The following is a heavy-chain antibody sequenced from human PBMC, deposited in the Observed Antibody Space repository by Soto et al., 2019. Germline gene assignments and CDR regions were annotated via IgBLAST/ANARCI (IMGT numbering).Heavy chain of an antibody. J-gene: IGHJ4*02. V-gene: IGHV1-2*02. CDR1: GYTFSGYY. CDR2: ISSNSGGT. D-gene: IGHD2-8*01. Sequence: QVQLVQSGAEVKEPGASVKVSCKASGYTFSGYYIHWVRQAPGQGLEWMGWISSNSGGTYYSQKFQGRVSMTRDTSISTAYMELSSLRSDDTAVYFCARSNCSNGVCLPAYYFDYWGQGTLVTVSS. CDR3: ARSNCSNGVCLPAYYFDY.